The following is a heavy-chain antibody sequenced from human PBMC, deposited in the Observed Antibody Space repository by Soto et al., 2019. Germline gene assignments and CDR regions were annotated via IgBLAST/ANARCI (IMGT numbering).Heavy chain of an antibody. D-gene: IGHD3-10*01. CDR1: GFIFSNNG. J-gene: IGHJ6*02. Sequence: QVQLVESGGGEVQPGTSLRLSCIASGFIFSNNGMHWVRQAPGKGLEWVALVSHDGRKTFYADSVKGRPTIYMDNSKNTVYLHMNTLRPEDTAVYPCARDLRPGASAAPVYGMDVWGQGTTVTVSS. V-gene: IGHV3-30*03. CDR3: ARDLRPGASAAPVYGMDV. CDR2: VSHDGRKT.